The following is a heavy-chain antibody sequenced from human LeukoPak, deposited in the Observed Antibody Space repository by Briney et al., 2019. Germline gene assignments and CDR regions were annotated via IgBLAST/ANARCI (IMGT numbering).Heavy chain of an antibody. CDR3: AAYDSSGLSAFDI. V-gene: IGHV4-34*01. D-gene: IGHD3-22*01. CDR2: INHSGST. J-gene: IGHJ3*02. CDR1: GGSFSGYY. Sequence: PSETLSLTCAVYGGSFSGYYWSWIRQPPGKRLEWIGEINHSGSTSYNPSLKSRVTISVDTSKNQFSLKLSSVTAADTAVYYCAAYDSSGLSAFDIWGQGTMVTVSS.